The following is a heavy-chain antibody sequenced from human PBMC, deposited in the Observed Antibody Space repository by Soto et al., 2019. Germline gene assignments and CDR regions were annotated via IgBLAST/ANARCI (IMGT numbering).Heavy chain of an antibody. CDR3: DSSGYYYWDY. D-gene: IGHD3-22*01. V-gene: IGHV3-23*01. CDR1: GFTFSNYD. J-gene: IGHJ4*02. Sequence: GGSLRLSCATSGFTFSNYDMSWVRQAPGKGLEWVSTVSGGGSSTYYADSVKGRFTISRDNSKNTLYLQMNSLRAEDTAVYYYDSSGYYYWDYWGQGTLVTVSS. CDR2: VSGGGSST.